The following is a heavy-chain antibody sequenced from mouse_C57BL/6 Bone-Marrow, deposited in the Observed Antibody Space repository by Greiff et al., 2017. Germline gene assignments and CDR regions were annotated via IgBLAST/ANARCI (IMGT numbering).Heavy chain of an antibody. CDR3: ASNGYHWYFDV. V-gene: IGHV1-81*01. CDR1: GYTFTSYG. Sequence: QVQLQQSGAELARPGASVKLSCKASGYTFTSYGISWVKQRTGQGLEWIGEIYPRSGNTYYNEKFKGKATLTAEKSSSTAYMELRSLTSEDSAVYFCASNGYHWYFDVWGTGTTVTVSS. J-gene: IGHJ1*03. D-gene: IGHD2-2*01. CDR2: IYPRSGNT.